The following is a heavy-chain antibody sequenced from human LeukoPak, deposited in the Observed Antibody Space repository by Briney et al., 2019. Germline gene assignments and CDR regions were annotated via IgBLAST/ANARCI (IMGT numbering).Heavy chain of an antibody. D-gene: IGHD2-15*01. J-gene: IGHJ1*01. CDR1: GDSVTSGY. CDR3: AGRGHRYSRD. CDR2: IYDNGIT. V-gene: IGHV4-4*09. Sequence: SETLSLTCTVSGDSVTSGYWSWIRQPPGKGLEWIGYIYDNGITHYNPSLKSRLTISVDISNNQFSLNLSSVTAADTAVYYCAGRGHRYSRDWGQGILVTVSS.